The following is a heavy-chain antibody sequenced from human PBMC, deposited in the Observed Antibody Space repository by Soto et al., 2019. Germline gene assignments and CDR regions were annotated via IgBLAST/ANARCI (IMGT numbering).Heavy chain of an antibody. D-gene: IGHD3-22*01. V-gene: IGHV4-39*01. CDR2: IYHTGNA. CDR1: CGSISNSRFY. J-gene: IGHJ5*02. CDR3: ARDFFDSSDYTTNWFDP. Sequence: SETLSLTCTVSCGSISNSRFYWAWIRQPPGEGLGWIGSIYHTGNAYYNPSLKSRVTISVDTSKNQFSLKLTSVTAADAALYYCARDFFDSSDYTTNWFDPWGQGTLVTV.